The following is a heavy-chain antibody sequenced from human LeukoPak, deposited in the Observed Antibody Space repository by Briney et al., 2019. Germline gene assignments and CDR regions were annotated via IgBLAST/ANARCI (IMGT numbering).Heavy chain of an antibody. V-gene: IGHV3-74*01. CDR1: GFTFRDFW. D-gene: IGHD2-2*01. CDR2: MSPDGSAT. CDR3: ARDGPPAGLYFDN. Sequence: GGSLRLSCAASGFTFRDFWMHWVRQVPGKGPVWVSRMSPDGSATHYADSVKGRFTISRDNVENTMYLQMSSLRAEDTAVYYCARDGPPAGLYFDNWGQGTLVTVSS. J-gene: IGHJ4*02.